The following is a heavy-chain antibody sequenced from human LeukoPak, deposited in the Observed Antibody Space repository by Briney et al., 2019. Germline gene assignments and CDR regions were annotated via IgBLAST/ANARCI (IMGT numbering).Heavy chain of an antibody. CDR2: IYHSGST. CDR1: GVSISSSNW. V-gene: IGHV4-4*02. J-gene: IGHJ6*02. Sequence: SETLSLTCAGSGVSISSSNWWSWVRQPPGKGLEWIGEIYHSGSTNYNPSLKSRVTISVDKSKNQFSLKLSSVTAADTAVYYCARVLIQLGGMDVWGQGTTVTVSS. D-gene: IGHD5-18*01. CDR3: ARVLIQLGGMDV.